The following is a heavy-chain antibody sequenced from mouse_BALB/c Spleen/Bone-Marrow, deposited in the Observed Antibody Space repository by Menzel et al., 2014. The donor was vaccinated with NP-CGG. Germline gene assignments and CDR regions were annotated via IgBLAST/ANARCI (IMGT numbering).Heavy chain of an antibody. D-gene: IGHD1-2*01. CDR2: ISSGGST. Sequence: EVKLMESGGGLVKPGGSLKLSCAASGFTFSSYAMSWVRQTPEKRLEWVASISSGGSTYYPDSVKGRFTISRDNARNILYLQMSSLRSEDTAMYYCAREGGTTAHYYAMDYWGQGTPVTVSS. CDR1: GFTFSSYA. V-gene: IGHV5-6-5*01. J-gene: IGHJ4*01. CDR3: AREGGTTAHYYAMDY.